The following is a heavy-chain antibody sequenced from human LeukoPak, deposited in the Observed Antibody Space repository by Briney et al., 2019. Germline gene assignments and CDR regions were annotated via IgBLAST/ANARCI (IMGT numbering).Heavy chain of an antibody. CDR1: GYTFTSYG. D-gene: IGHD5-18*01. CDR3: ARGLRGYSYEVGYYFDC. V-gene: IGHV1-18*01. Sequence: ASVKVSCKASGYTFTSYGISWVRQAPGQGLEWMGWISAYNGNTNYAQKLQGRVTMTTDTSTSTAYMELRSLRSDDTAVYYCARGLRGYSYEVGYYFDCWGQGTLVTVSS. CDR2: ISAYNGNT. J-gene: IGHJ4*02.